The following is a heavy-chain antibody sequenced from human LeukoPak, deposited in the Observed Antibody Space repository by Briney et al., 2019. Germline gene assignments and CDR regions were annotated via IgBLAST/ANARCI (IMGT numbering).Heavy chain of an antibody. Sequence: QPGRSLRLSCAASGFTFSSYGMHWVRQAPGKGLEWVAVIWYDGSNKYYADSVKGRFTISRDNSKNTLYLQMNSLRAEDTAVYYCAREVTMVRGVRWRLAGGMDVWGKGTTVTVSS. CDR1: GFTFSSYG. V-gene: IGHV3-33*08. J-gene: IGHJ6*04. CDR2: IWYDGSNK. D-gene: IGHD3-10*01. CDR3: AREVTMVRGVRWRLAGGMDV.